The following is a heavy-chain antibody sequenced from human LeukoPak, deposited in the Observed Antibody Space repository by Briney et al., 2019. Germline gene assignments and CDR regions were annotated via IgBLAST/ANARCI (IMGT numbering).Heavy chain of an antibody. CDR2: IYYSGST. CDR3: ARQHTSGYYYFDY. J-gene: IGHJ4*02. Sequence: SETLSLTCAVSGGSISSYYWNWIRQPPGRGLEWIGYIYYSGSTNYSPSLKSRVTISVDTSKNQISLKLTSVTAADTAVYYCARQHTSGYYYFDYWGRGTLVTVSP. D-gene: IGHD3-22*01. CDR1: GGSISSYY. V-gene: IGHV4-59*08.